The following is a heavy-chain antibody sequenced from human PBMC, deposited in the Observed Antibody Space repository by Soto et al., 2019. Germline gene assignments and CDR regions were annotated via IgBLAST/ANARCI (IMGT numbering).Heavy chain of an antibody. V-gene: IGHV1-3*01. Sequence: ASVKVSCKASGYTFTRYKIHWVRQAPGQRLEWMGWINAGNGNTKYSQKFQGRVTITRDTSASTAYMELSSLRSEDTAVYYCARDPGYSYGYNWGQGTLVTVSS. D-gene: IGHD5-18*01. CDR2: INAGNGNT. J-gene: IGHJ4*02. CDR1: GYTFTRYK. CDR3: ARDPGYSYGYN.